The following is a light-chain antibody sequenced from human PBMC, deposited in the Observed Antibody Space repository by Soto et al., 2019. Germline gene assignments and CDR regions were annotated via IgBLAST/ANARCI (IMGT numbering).Light chain of an antibody. J-gene: IGKJ4*01. CDR2: EVS. V-gene: IGKV1-12*01. Sequence: DIKMTQSPSTVSASVGDRGIITCRASQTVERWMDWDQQKPGKAPKLLSSEVSTLESVVPSRFSGSGAGTDFTLTSSSLQPEAFATYSCQQAHSVPLTFGGGTKVEIK. CDR3: QQAHSVPLT. CDR1: QTVERW.